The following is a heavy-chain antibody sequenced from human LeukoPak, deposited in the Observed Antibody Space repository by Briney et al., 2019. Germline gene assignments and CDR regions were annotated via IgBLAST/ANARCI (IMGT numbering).Heavy chain of an antibody. CDR1: GGTFSSYA. V-gene: IGHV1-69*05. Sequence: SVKVSCKASGGTFSSYAISWVRQAPGQGLEWMGGIIPIFGTANYAQKFQGRVTITTDESTSTAYMELSSLRSEDTAVYYCARRLDSSDAFDIWGQGTMVTVSS. CDR3: ARRLDSSDAFDI. CDR2: IIPIFGTA. D-gene: IGHD2-2*03. J-gene: IGHJ3*02.